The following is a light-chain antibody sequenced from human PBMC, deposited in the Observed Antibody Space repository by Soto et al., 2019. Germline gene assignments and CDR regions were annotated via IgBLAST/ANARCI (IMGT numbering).Light chain of an antibody. CDR3: QQYGSSPGT. CDR1: GTVRSNY. V-gene: IGKV3-20*01. Sequence: EIVLTQSPGTLSLSPGERAILSCRASGTVRSNYLAWYQQKPGQAPRLLIHGASSRATGLPDRFSGSGSGTDFTLTISRVEPEDFGVYYCQQYGSSPGTFGLGTKLEIK. J-gene: IGKJ2*01. CDR2: GAS.